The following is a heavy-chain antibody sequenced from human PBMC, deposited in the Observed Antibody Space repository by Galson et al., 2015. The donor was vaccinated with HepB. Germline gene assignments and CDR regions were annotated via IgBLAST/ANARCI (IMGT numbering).Heavy chain of an antibody. V-gene: IGHV1-69*04. CDR3: ARDRYYYDSSGSNAFDI. Sequence: SVKVSCKASGGTFSSYTISWVRQAPGQGLEWMGRIIPILGIANYAQKFQGRVTITADKSTSTAYMELSSLRSEDTAVYYCARDRYYYDSSGSNAFDIWGQGTMVTVSS. CDR1: GGTFSSYT. CDR2: IIPILGIA. J-gene: IGHJ3*02. D-gene: IGHD3-22*01.